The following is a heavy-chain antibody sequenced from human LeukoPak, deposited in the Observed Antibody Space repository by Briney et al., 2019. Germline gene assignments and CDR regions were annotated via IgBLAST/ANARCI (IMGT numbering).Heavy chain of an antibody. CDR2: ISSSSSYI. Sequence: PGGSLRLSCAASGFTFSSYALSWVRQAPGKGLEWVSSISSSSSYIYYADSVKGRFTISRDNAKNSLYLQMNSLRAEDTAVYYCATNRLNYYGTHIWGQGTLVTVSS. CDR1: GFTFSSYA. V-gene: IGHV3-21*01. D-gene: IGHD3-10*01. J-gene: IGHJ4*02. CDR3: ATNRLNYYGTHI.